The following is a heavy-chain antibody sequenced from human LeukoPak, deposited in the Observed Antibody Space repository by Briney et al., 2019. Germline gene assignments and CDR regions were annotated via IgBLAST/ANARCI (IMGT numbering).Heavy chain of an antibody. CDR1: GGSISSYY. J-gene: IGHJ4*02. D-gene: IGHD3-10*01. CDR3: ASWPLDYYASKGDGGYFDY. V-gene: IGHV4-59*01. Sequence: SETLSLTCTVSGGSISSYYWSWIRQSPGKGLEWIGYIYYSGYTNYNPSLKSRVTISVDTSKNQFSLKLSSVTAADTAVYYCASWPLDYYASKGDGGYFDYWGQGTLVTVSS. CDR2: IYYSGYT.